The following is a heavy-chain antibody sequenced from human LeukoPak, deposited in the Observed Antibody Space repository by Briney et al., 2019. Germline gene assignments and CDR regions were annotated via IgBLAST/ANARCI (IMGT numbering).Heavy chain of an antibody. CDR2: INQDGSGK. Sequence: GGSLRLSCAASGFIFGTHWMTWVRQAPGRGLEWVANINQDGSGKYYVDSMKGRFIISRDNAENSLYLQMNSLRAEDTAVYYCATYSSSNGREFQYWGQGALVTVSS. CDR1: GFIFGTHW. D-gene: IGHD2-2*01. V-gene: IGHV3-7*01. CDR3: ATYSSSNGREFQY. J-gene: IGHJ1*01.